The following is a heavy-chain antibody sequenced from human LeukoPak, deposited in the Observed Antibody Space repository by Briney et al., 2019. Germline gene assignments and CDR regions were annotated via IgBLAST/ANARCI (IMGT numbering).Heavy chain of an antibody. CDR1: GYTFSKYA. Sequence: ASVKVSCKASGYTFSKYAMNWVRQAPGQGPEWMGWISAYNGNTNYAQKLQGRVTMTTDTSTRTVYMEMRSLRSDDTAVYYCARSPGIGAAGTVDYWGQGTLVTVSS. CDR2: ISAYNGNT. D-gene: IGHD6-13*01. J-gene: IGHJ4*02. V-gene: IGHV1-18*01. CDR3: ARSPGIGAAGTVDY.